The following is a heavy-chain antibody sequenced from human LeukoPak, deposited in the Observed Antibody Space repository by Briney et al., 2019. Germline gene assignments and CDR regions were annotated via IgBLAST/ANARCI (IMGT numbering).Heavy chain of an antibody. J-gene: IGHJ6*04. Sequence: SETLSLTCTVSGGSIRSYYWSWIRQPPGKGLEWIGYIYYSGSTNYNPSLKSRVTISVDTSKNQFSLKLSSVTAADTAFYYCARDGLPGSGMDVWGKGTTVTVSS. D-gene: IGHD2-2*01. V-gene: IGHV4-59*01. CDR2: IYYSGST. CDR3: ARDGLPGSGMDV. CDR1: GGSIRSYY.